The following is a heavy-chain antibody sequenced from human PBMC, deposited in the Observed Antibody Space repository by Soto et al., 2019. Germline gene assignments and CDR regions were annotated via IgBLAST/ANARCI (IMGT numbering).Heavy chain of an antibody. D-gene: IGHD2-15*01. CDR1: GFTYRNYW. CDR2: LSGDGRGI. CDR3: ANSAGGYFDY. V-gene: IGHV3-7*01. J-gene: IGHJ4*02. Sequence: PGGSLRLSCVASGFTYRNYWMRWARQAPGEGLEWVSSLSGDGRGIFYVNSVKGRSTISRDNSKNTLYLQMNNLRAEDTAVYYCANSAGGYFDYWGQGTLVTVSS.